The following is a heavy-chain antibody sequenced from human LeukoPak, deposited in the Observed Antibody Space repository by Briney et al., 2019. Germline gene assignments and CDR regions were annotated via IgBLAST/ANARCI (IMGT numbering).Heavy chain of an antibody. J-gene: IGHJ3*02. V-gene: IGHV4-31*03. Sequence: PSETLSLTCTVSGGSISSGGYYWSWIRQHPGKGLEWIGYIYYSGNTYYNPSLKSRVTISVDTSKNQFSLKLSSVTAADTAVYYCARAQRIDAFDIWGQGTMVTVSS. CDR3: ARAQRIDAFDI. CDR2: IYYSGNT. CDR1: GGSISSGGYY.